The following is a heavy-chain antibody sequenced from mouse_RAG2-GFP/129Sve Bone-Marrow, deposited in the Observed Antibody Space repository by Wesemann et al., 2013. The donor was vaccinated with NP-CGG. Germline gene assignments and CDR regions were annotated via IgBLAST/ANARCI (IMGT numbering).Heavy chain of an antibody. Sequence: PGQGLEWIGYINPSTGYTEYNQKFKDKATLTADKSSSTAYMQLSSLTSEDSAVYYCARLGVTPFDYWGQGTTLTVSS. J-gene: IGHJ2*01. V-gene: IGHV1-4*01. CDR3: ARLGVTPFDY. CDR2: INPSTGYT. D-gene: IGHD2-2*01.